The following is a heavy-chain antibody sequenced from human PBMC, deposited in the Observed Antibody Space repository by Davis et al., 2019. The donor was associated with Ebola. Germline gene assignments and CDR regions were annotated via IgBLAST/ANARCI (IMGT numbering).Heavy chain of an antibody. CDR1: GFTFSSYS. Sequence: GESLKISCAASGFTFSSYSMNWVRQAPGKGLEWVSSISSSSSYIYYADSVKGRFTISRDNAKNSLYLQMNSLRAEDTAVYYCARSPAIAWFDPWGQGTLVTVSS. J-gene: IGHJ5*02. CDR3: ARSPAIAWFDP. D-gene: IGHD6-25*01. V-gene: IGHV3-21*01. CDR2: ISSSSSYI.